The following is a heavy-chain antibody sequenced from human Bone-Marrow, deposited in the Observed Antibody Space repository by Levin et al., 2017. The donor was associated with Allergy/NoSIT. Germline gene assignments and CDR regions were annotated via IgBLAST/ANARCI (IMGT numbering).Heavy chain of an antibody. D-gene: IGHD3-10*01. CDR1: GFTFSTHS. Sequence: GESLKISCAASGFTFSTHSMNWVRQAPGKGLEWVSSISVSSTYLYYADSVKGRFTISRDNAKNSVYLQMNSLRAEDTAVYYCARDRGSGVIQVFDYWGQGTLVTVSS. J-gene: IGHJ4*02. CDR2: ISVSSTYL. CDR3: ARDRGSGVIQVFDY. V-gene: IGHV3-21*01.